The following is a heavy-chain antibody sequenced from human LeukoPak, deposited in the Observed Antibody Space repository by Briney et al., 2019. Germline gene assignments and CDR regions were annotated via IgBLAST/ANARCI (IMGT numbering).Heavy chain of an antibody. Sequence: SETLSLTCTVSGDSISSYYWSWIRQPPGKGLEWIGYISDSGSTNYNPSLKSRVTISVDTSKNQFSLKLSSVTAADTAVYYCARLPPYSSSCYFDYWGQGTLVTVSS. D-gene: IGHD6-13*01. CDR1: GDSISSYY. V-gene: IGHV4-59*12. CDR3: ARLPPYSSSCYFDY. CDR2: ISDSGST. J-gene: IGHJ4*02.